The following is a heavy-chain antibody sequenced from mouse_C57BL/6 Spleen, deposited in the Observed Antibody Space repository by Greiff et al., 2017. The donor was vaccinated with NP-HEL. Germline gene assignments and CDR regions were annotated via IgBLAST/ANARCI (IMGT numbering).Heavy chain of an antibody. CDR1: GFTFSDYG. J-gene: IGHJ2*01. V-gene: IGHV5-17*01. CDR3: AWQVYGCRYFDY. CDR2: ISSGSSTI. Sequence: EVTLVESGGGLVKPGGSLKLSCAASGFTFSDYGMHWVRQAPEKGLEWVAYISSGSSTIYYADTVKGRFTISIDNAKNTLFLQMTSLMSEDTAMYYCAWQVYGCRYFDYWGQGTTLTVSS. D-gene: IGHD1-1*01.